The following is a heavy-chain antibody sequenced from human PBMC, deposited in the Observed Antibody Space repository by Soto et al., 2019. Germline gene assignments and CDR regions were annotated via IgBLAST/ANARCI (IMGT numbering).Heavy chain of an antibody. D-gene: IGHD6-19*01. CDR2: IWYDGSNK. CDR3: AREARLAVAGHYYGMDV. V-gene: IGHV3-33*01. Sequence: GGSLRLSCAASGFTFSSYGMHWVRQAPGKGLEWVAVIWYDGSNKYYADPVKGRFTISRDNSKNTLYLQMNSLRAEDTAVYYCAREARLAVAGHYYGMDVWGQGTTVTVSS. CDR1: GFTFSSYG. J-gene: IGHJ6*02.